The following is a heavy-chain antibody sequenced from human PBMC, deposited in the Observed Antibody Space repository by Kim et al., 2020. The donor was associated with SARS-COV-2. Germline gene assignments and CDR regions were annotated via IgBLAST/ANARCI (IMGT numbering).Heavy chain of an antibody. CDR3: AGGRGQWLLVDY. Sequence: YYAAPVKGRSSISSDHSKNTLYLQMNSLRAEDTAVYYCAGGRGQWLLVDYWGQGTLVTVSS. J-gene: IGHJ4*02. D-gene: IGHD6-19*01. V-gene: IGHV3-23*01.